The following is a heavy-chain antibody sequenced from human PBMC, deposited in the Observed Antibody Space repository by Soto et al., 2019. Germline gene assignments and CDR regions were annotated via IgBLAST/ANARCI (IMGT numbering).Heavy chain of an antibody. Sequence: GGSLRLSCAASGFSFSRHGMHWVRQAPGKGLEWVAVISYDGSNQDYADSAKGRFSISRDNSKNTVYLQMNSLRVEDSAVYYCARDRSSTYYYYGMDLWGQGTTVTVSS. CDR2: ISYDGSNQ. CDR3: ARDRSSTYYYYGMDL. D-gene: IGHD6-19*01. V-gene: IGHV3-30-3*01. CDR1: GFSFSRHG. J-gene: IGHJ6*02.